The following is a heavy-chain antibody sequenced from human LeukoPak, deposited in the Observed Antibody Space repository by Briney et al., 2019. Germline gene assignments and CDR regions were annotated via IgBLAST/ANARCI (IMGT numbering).Heavy chain of an antibody. CDR2: IYYSGST. Sequence: SETLSLTCTVSGGSISSSSYYWGWIRQPPGKGLEWIGSIYYSGSTYYNPSLKSRVTISVDTSKNQFSLKLSSMTAADTAVYYCARFNINMEFVLWGQGTMVTVSS. CDR3: ARFNINMEFVL. J-gene: IGHJ3*01. CDR1: GGSISSSSYY. D-gene: IGHD3-10*01. V-gene: IGHV4-39*07.